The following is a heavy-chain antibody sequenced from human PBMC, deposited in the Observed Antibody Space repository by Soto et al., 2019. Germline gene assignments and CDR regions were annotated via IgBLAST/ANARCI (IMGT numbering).Heavy chain of an antibody. D-gene: IGHD3-22*01. J-gene: IGHJ4*02. CDR2: VNHSGST. Sequence: SETLSLTCAVYGGSFSGYYWSWIRQPPGKGLEWIGEVNHSGSTNYNPSLKSRVTISVDTSKNQFSLKLSSVTAADTAVYYCARGRYYYDSSGYYGVDYWGQGTLVTVSS. V-gene: IGHV4-34*01. CDR3: ARGRYYYDSSGYYGVDY. CDR1: GGSFSGYY.